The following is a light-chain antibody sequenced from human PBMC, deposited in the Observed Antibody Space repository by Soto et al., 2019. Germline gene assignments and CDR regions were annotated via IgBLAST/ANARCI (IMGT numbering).Light chain of an antibody. Sequence: DIVMTQSPDSLAVSLGGTATIHCKSSQSVLYRSNKKNYLAWYQQKPGQPPKLLFYWASTRQSGVPDRLSGSGSGTDFTLTVSSLQAEDVAVYYCQQYYTTLRTVGQGTKVEIK. V-gene: IGKV4-1*01. CDR1: QSVLYRSNKKNY. CDR2: WAS. CDR3: QQYYTTLRT. J-gene: IGKJ1*01.